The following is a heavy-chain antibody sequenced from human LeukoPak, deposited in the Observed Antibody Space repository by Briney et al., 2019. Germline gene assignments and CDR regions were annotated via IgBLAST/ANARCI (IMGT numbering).Heavy chain of an antibody. D-gene: IGHD5-12*01. J-gene: IGHJ4*02. CDR1: GFTFSDYD. CDR2: INRSGDDI. Sequence: GGPLRLSCAASGFTFSDYDEMCIRQARGGALEGCEYINRSGDDIYHEDHVKRRFTTTRDNAQTALFLRMSSLRVEDTAKYYCASDIVATSGDFWGQGPLVSVSS. CDR3: ASDIVATSGDF. V-gene: IGHV3-11*01.